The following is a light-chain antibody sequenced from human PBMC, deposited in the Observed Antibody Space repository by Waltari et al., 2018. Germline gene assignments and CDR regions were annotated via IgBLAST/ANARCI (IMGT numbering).Light chain of an antibody. CDR3: QQYGTSPFT. Sequence: EIVLTQSPGTLYLSPGERATLSCRASQSVSSCYLAWYQQKRGQAPRLLIHGATRRATGIPDRFSGSGSGTDFTLTISRLEPEDFAVYYCQQYGTSPFTFGPGTKVDIK. V-gene: IGKV3-20*01. CDR1: QSVSSCY. CDR2: GAT. J-gene: IGKJ3*01.